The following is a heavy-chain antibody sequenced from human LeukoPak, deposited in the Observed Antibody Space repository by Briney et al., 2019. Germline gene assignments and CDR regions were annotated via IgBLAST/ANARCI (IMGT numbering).Heavy chain of an antibody. CDR3: ARGQFNVAAARHASYYFDY. J-gene: IGHJ4*02. D-gene: IGHD6-13*01. Sequence: PGKSLRLSCAASGFTFSSFGMHWVRQAPDKGLEWVAVIWYDGSKEFYSDSVRGRVTISRDNSQNTLFLEMNSLNTGDTAVYYCARGQFNVAAARHASYYFDYWGQGTLVTVSS. V-gene: IGHV3-33*01. CDR1: GFTFSSFG. CDR2: IWYDGSKE.